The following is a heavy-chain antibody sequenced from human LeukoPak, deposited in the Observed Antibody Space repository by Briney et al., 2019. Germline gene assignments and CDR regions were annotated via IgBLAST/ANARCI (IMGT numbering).Heavy chain of an antibody. Sequence: SETLSLTCAVSGGSISSGGYSWSWIRQPPGKGLEWIGYIYHSGSTYYNPSLKSPVTISVDRSKNQFSLKLSSVTAADTAVYYCATGIATRYAFDIWGQGTMVTVSS. D-gene: IGHD7-27*01. CDR3: ATGIATRYAFDI. J-gene: IGHJ3*02. CDR2: IYHSGST. V-gene: IGHV4-30-2*01. CDR1: GGSISSGGYS.